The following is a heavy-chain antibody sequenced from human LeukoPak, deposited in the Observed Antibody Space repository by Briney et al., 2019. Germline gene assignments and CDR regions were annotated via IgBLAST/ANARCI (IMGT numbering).Heavy chain of an antibody. CDR1: GGSISSYY. CDR2: IYTSGST. D-gene: IGHD5-18*01. CDR3: ASVLETGYSYYGMDV. Sequence: SETLSLNCTVSGGSISSYYWSWIRQPAGKGLEWIGRIYTSGSTNYNPSLKSRVTMSVDTSKNQFSLKLSSVSAADTAVYYCASVLETGYSYYGMDVWGQGTTVTVSS. V-gene: IGHV4-4*07. J-gene: IGHJ6*02.